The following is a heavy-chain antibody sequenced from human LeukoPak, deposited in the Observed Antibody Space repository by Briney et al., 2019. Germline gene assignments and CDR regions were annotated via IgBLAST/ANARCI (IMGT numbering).Heavy chain of an antibody. CDR1: GGSISSGGYS. D-gene: IGHD6-19*01. Sequence: SETLSLTCTVPGGSISSGGYSWSWIRQPPRKGLEWIGYIYHSGSTYYNPSLKSRVTISVDRSKNQFSLKLSSVTAADTAVYYCATSREITGYSSGWYIYWGQGTQVTVSS. CDR3: ATSREITGYSSGWYIY. V-gene: IGHV4-30-2*01. CDR2: IYHSGST. J-gene: IGHJ4*02.